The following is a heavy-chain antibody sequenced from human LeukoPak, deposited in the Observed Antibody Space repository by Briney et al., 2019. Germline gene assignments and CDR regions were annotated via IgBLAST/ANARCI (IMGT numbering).Heavy chain of an antibody. CDR3: AVMTTNAPFDY. Sequence: GGSLRLSCAASGFTFSSYAMSWVRQAPGKGLEWVSAISGSGGSSYHADSVKGRFTISRDNAKNSLYLQMNSLRAEDTAVYYCAVMTTNAPFDYWGQGTLVTVSS. V-gene: IGHV3-23*01. CDR2: ISGSGGSS. J-gene: IGHJ4*02. CDR1: GFTFSSYA. D-gene: IGHD4-17*01.